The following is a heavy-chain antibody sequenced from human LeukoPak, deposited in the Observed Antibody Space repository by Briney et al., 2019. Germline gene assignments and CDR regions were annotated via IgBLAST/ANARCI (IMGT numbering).Heavy chain of an antibody. Sequence: SETLSLTCTVSGGSISSGGYYWGWIRQPPGKGLEWIGSIYYSGSTYYNPSLKSPVTISVDTSTNQFSLKLSSVTAADTAVYYCARHCSGGSCYSVFDYWGQGTLVTVSS. J-gene: IGHJ4*02. D-gene: IGHD2-15*01. CDR3: ARHCSGGSCYSVFDY. CDR1: GGSISSGGYY. V-gene: IGHV4-39*01. CDR2: IYYSGST.